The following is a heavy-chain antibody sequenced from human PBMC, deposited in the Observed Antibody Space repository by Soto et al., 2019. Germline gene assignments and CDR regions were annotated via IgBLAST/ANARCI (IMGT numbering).Heavy chain of an antibody. D-gene: IGHD3-22*01. V-gene: IGHV4-30-2*01. J-gene: IGHJ4*02. CDR3: AREASGGYYHSYFDY. CDR1: GGSISSGGYS. Sequence: PSETLSLTCAVSGGSISSGGYSWSWIRQPPGKGLEWIGYIYHSGSTYYNPSLKSRVTISVDRSKNQFSLKLSSVTAADTAVYYCAREASGGYYHSYFDYWGQGTLVTVSS. CDR2: IYHSGST.